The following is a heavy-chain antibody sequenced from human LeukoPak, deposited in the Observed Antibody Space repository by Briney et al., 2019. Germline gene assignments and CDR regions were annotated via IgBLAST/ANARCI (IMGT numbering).Heavy chain of an antibody. J-gene: IGHJ5*02. CDR2: IYTSGST. CDR1: GGSISSYY. V-gene: IGHV4-4*07. Sequence: SETLSLTCTVSGGSISSYYWSWIRQPAGKGLEWIGRIYTSGSTNYNPSLKSRVTMSVDTFKNQFSLKLSSVTAADTAVYYCARARITMVRGVIIVGWFDPWGQGTLVTVSS. D-gene: IGHD3-10*01. CDR3: ARARITMVRGVIIVGWFDP.